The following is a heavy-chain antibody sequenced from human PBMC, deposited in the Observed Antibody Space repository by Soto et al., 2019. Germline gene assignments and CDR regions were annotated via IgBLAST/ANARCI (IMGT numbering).Heavy chain of an antibody. CDR1: GFTFSRYE. CDR2: ISTSGSTI. D-gene: IGHD6-13*01. Sequence: GGSLRLSCAASGFTFSRYEMNWVRQAPGKGLEWISYISTSGSTIYYADSVKGRFTISRDNAKNSLYLQMNSLRAEDTAVYYCARELAAAGSFDYWGQGTLVTVSS. J-gene: IGHJ4*02. V-gene: IGHV3-48*03. CDR3: ARELAAAGSFDY.